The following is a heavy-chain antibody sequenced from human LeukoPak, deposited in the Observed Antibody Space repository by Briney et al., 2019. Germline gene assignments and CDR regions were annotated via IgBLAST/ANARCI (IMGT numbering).Heavy chain of an antibody. CDR2: INHSGST. CDR3: ARGRYSSSWYLRSYWYFDL. D-gene: IGHD6-13*01. CDR1: GGSFSGYY. V-gene: IGHV4-34*01. J-gene: IGHJ2*01. Sequence: SETLSLTCAVYGGSFSGYYWSWIRQPPGKGLEWIGEINHSGSTNCNPSLKSRVTISVDTSKNQFSLKLSSVTAADTAVYYCARGRYSSSWYLRSYWYFDLWGRGTLVTVSS.